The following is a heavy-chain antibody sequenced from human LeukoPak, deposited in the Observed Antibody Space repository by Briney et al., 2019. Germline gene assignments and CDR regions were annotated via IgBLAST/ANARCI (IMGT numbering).Heavy chain of an antibody. CDR2: ISGSGGST. V-gene: IGHV3-23*01. Sequence: PGGSLRLSCAASGFTFSSYAMSWVRQAPGKGLEWVSAISGSGGSTYYAESVKGRFTISRDNSKNKLYMQMNSLRAEDTAVYYCAKDHYYDSSGYSELYFDYWGQGTLVTVSS. CDR1: GFTFSSYA. CDR3: AKDHYYDSSGYSELYFDY. D-gene: IGHD3-22*01. J-gene: IGHJ4*02.